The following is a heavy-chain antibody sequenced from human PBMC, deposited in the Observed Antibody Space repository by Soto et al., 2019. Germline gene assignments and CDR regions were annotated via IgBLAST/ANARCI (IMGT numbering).Heavy chain of an antibody. CDR1: GFTFTSSA. CDR2: IVVGSGNT. Sequence: ASVKVSCKASGFTFTSSAVQWVRQARGQRLEWIGWIVVGSGNTNYAQKFRERVTITRDMSTSTAYMELSSLRSEDTAVYYCAAAVYSSSSSYYYYGMDVWGQGTTVTVSS. J-gene: IGHJ6*02. D-gene: IGHD6-6*01. V-gene: IGHV1-58*01. CDR3: AAAVYSSSSSYYYYGMDV.